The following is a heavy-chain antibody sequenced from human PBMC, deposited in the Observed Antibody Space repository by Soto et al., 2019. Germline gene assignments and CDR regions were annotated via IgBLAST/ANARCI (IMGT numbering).Heavy chain of an antibody. CDR1: GGSISSSSYY. D-gene: IGHD2-15*01. CDR3: ARPLDDRYCSGGSCGEDY. Sequence: PSETLSLTCTVSGGSISSSSYYWGWIRQPPGKGLEWIGSIYYSGSTYYNPSLKSRVTISVDTSKNQFSLKLSSVTAADTAVYYCARPLDDRYCSGGSCGEDYWGQGTLVTVSS. J-gene: IGHJ4*02. CDR2: IYYSGST. V-gene: IGHV4-39*01.